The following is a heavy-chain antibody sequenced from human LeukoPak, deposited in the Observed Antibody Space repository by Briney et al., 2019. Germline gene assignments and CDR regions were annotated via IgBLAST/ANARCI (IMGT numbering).Heavy chain of an antibody. J-gene: IGHJ6*04. V-gene: IGHV3-48*03. Sequence: GGSLRLSCAASGFTFSSYRMNWVRQAPGKGLEGVSYISISGSTIYYADSVKGRFTISRDNAKNSLYLQMNSLRAEDTAVYYWAELGITMIGGVWGKGTTVTISS. D-gene: IGHD3-10*02. CDR2: ISISGSTI. CDR1: GFTFSSYR. CDR3: AELGITMIGGV.